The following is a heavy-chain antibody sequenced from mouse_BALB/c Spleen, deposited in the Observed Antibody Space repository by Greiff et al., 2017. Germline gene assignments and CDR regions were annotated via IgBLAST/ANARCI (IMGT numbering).Heavy chain of an antibody. CDR1: GFNIKDTY. CDR2: IDPANGNT. J-gene: IGHJ4*01. CDR3: ATHYDYDYAMDY. Sequence: VQLQQSGSELVKPGASVKLSCTASGFNIKDTYMHWVKQRPEQGLEWIGRIDPANGNTKYDPKFQGKATITADTSSNTAYLQLSSLTSEDTAVYYCATHYDYDYAMDYWGQGTSVTVSS. V-gene: IGHV14-3*02. D-gene: IGHD2-4*01.